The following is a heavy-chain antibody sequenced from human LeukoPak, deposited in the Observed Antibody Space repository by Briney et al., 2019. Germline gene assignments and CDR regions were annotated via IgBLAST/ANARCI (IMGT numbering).Heavy chain of an antibody. CDR2: ISSSNSYI. V-gene: IGHV3-21*01. J-gene: IGHJ4*02. CDR1: GFTFSSYS. D-gene: IGHD6-13*01. CDR3: ARENHSSSSIDY. Sequence: GGSLRLSCAASGFTFSSYSMNWVRQAPGKGLEWVSSISSSNSYIYYADSVKGRFTISRDNAKNSLYLQMNSLRAEDTAVYYCARENHSSSSIDYWGQGTLVTVSS.